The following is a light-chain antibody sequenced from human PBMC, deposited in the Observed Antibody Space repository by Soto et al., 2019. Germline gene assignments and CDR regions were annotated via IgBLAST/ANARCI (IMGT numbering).Light chain of an antibody. V-gene: IGKV3-20*01. CDR3: QQYGSSGT. J-gene: IGKJ1*01. CDR2: GAS. Sequence: EIVLTQSPGALSLSPGERATLSCRASQSVSKNYLACYQQQPGQAPRLLIYGASNRATGIPDRLSGSWSGTVFTLTISRLQPEDFAVYYCQQYGSSGTFGHGTKVDIK. CDR1: QSVSKNY.